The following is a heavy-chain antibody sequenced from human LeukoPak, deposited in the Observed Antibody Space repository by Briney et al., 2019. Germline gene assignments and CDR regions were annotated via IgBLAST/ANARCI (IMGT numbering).Heavy chain of an antibody. D-gene: IGHD1-26*01. CDR1: GYTFTSYY. CDR3: ARDPLTSGSLGGDAFDI. J-gene: IGHJ3*02. CDR2: INASGGST. V-gene: IGHV1-46*01. Sequence: GASVKVSCKASGYTFTSYYMHWVRQAPGQGLEWMGIINASGGSTSYAQKFQGRVTMTRDMSTSTVYMELSSLRSEDTAVYYCARDPLTSGSLGGDAFDIWGQGTMVTVSS.